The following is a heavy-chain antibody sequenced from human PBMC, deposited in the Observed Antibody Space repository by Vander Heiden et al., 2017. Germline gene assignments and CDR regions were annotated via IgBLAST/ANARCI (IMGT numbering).Heavy chain of an antibody. Sequence: EVQLVESGGGLVQPGRSLRLSCAASGFTFDDFAMHWVRQGLGEGLEWVSGISWNGDNMGYADSVKGRFTISRDNAKNSLYLEMNSLRPEDTALYYCAKDVDYGINYYDGMDVWGQGTTVTVSS. D-gene: IGHD3-16*01. CDR2: ISWNGDNM. CDR3: AKDVDYGINYYDGMDV. V-gene: IGHV3-9*01. J-gene: IGHJ6*01. CDR1: GFTFDDFA.